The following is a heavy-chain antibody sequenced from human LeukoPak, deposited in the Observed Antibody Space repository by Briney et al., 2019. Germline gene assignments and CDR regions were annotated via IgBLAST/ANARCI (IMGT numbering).Heavy chain of an antibody. J-gene: IGHJ3*02. Sequence: TGGSLRLSCAASGFTFSTYGMHWVRQAPGKGLEWVAVIWYDGSNRNYADSVKGRFTVSRDNSRSTLYLQMNSLRAEDTAIYYCVRNGIVGPTNAFDIWGHGTVVTVSS. CDR2: IWYDGSNR. CDR3: VRNGIVGPTNAFDI. V-gene: IGHV3-33*01. D-gene: IGHD1-26*01. CDR1: GFTFSTYG.